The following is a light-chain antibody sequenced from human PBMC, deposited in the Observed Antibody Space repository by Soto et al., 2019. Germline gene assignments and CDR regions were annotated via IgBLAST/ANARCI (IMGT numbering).Light chain of an antibody. CDR1: QSVSSSS. V-gene: IGKV3-20*01. Sequence: EIVLTQSPGTLSLSPGERATLSCRASQSVSSSSLACYQQKPGQAPRLLIYGASSRTTGIPERFSGSGSGTDFTLTVSRLEPDDFAVFYCQHYGSSPYTFGQGTKLEIK. J-gene: IGKJ2*01. CDR2: GAS. CDR3: QHYGSSPYT.